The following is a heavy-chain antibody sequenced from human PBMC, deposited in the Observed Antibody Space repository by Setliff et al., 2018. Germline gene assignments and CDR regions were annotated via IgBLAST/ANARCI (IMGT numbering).Heavy chain of an antibody. Sequence: ASVKVSCKASGYTFTSYGISWVRQAPGQGLEWMGWISAYNGNTNYAQKLQGRVTMTADTSTSTAYMELRSLRSDDTAVYYCARVRYYYDSSGWFDPWGQGTLVTVSS. CDR3: ARVRYYYDSSGWFDP. J-gene: IGHJ5*02. V-gene: IGHV1-18*01. CDR1: GYTFTSYG. D-gene: IGHD3-22*01. CDR2: ISAYNGNT.